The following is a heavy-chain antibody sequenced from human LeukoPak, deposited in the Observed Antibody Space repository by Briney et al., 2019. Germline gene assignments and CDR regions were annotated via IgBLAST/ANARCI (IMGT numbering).Heavy chain of an antibody. J-gene: IGHJ4*02. CDR2: IYTSGST. CDR1: GGSFSGYY. V-gene: IGHV4-59*10. Sequence: SETLSLTYVVEGGSFSGYYWSWIRQPPGKGLEWIGRIYTSGSTNYNPSLKSRVTMSVDTSKNQVSLKLSSVTAADTAVYYCARVKYGGWYYFDYWGQGTLVTVS. CDR3: ARVKYGGWYYFDY. D-gene: IGHD6-19*01.